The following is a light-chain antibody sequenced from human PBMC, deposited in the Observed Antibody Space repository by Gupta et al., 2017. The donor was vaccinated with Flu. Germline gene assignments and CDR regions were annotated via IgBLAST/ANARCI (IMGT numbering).Light chain of an antibody. V-gene: IGLV3-25*02. CDR1: TLPNQY. Sequence: SYAVTQPPSVSVSPGQTARITCSGDTLPNQYAYWYQQKPGQAPVLMIYKDSERPSGIPERFSGSSSGTTVTLTISGVQAEDEADYRCQSADRSGAYVFGAGTKLTVL. J-gene: IGLJ1*01. CDR3: QSADRSGAYV. CDR2: KDS.